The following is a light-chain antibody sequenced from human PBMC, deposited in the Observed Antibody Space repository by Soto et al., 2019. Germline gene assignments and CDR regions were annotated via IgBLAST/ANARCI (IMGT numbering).Light chain of an antibody. J-gene: IGKJ4*01. CDR3: QQYSRYSLT. CDR1: QSIGKW. CDR2: DVS. V-gene: IGKV1-5*01. Sequence: DIQMTQSPSALSASIGDTVTITCRASQSIGKWLAWYQQKPGRAPNLLITDVSNLEIGVPSRFSGGGSETEFTLTINSLEPDDFATYYCQQYSRYSLTFGGGTKVDIK.